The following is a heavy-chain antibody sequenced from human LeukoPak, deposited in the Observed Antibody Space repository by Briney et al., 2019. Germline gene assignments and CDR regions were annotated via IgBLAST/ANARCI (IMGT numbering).Heavy chain of an antibody. CDR3: AKGADIVATTSDY. CDR1: GFTFSSYA. CDR2: ISGRGGSQ. V-gene: IGHV3-23*01. J-gene: IGHJ4*02. D-gene: IGHD5-12*01. Sequence: GRSLRLSCAASGFTFSSYAMSWVLQAPGKGLEWVLAISGRGGSQYYAASVKGRFTISRDNSKNTLYLQMNSLRAEDTAVYYCAKGADIVATTSDYWGQGTLVTVSS.